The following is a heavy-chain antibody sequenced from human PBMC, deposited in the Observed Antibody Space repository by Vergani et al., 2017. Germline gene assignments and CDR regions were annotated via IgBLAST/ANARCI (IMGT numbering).Heavy chain of an antibody. Sequence: EVQLVESGGGLVQPGRSLRLSCAASGFTFDDYAMHWVRQAPGKGLEWVSGISWNSGSIGYADSVKGRFTISRDNAKNSLYLQMNSLRAEDTALYYCAKGGRLGASQGGFDYWGQGTLVTVSS. CDR2: ISWNSGSI. D-gene: IGHD3-16*01. CDR3: AKGGRLGASQGGFDY. CDR1: GFTFDDYA. V-gene: IGHV3-9*01. J-gene: IGHJ4*02.